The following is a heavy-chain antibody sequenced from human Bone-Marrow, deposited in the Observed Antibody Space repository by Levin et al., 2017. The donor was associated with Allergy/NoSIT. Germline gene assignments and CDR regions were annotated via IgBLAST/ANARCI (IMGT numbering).Heavy chain of an antibody. CDR1: GGSISSYY. CDR2: ISNSGST. J-gene: IGHJ4*02. CDR3: AGGLGHWSAVSCDLDF. V-gene: IGHV4-59*01. Sequence: GSLRLSCTVSGGSISSYYWSWIRQPPGKGLEWIGYISNSGSTNYNPSLKSRVSISLDTSKNQFSLKLISVAAADTAVYYCAGGLGHWSAVSCDLDFWGRGTLVTVSS. D-gene: IGHD2-15*01.